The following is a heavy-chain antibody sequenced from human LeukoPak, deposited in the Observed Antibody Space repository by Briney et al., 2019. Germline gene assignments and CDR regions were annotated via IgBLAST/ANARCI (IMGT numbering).Heavy chain of an antibody. Sequence: ASVKVSCKASGYTFTGYYIHWVRQAPGQGLEWMGWINPNNGGTNYAQMFQGRVTMTRDTSISTAYMELSRLRSDDTAVYYCARAPNNWNDLIVAYWGQGALVTVSS. J-gene: IGHJ4*02. CDR1: GYTFTGYY. D-gene: IGHD1-1*01. CDR3: ARAPNNWNDLIVAY. CDR2: INPNNGGT. V-gene: IGHV1-2*02.